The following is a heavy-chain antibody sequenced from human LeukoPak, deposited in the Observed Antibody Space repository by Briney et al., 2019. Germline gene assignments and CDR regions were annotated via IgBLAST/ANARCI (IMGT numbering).Heavy chain of an antibody. CDR2: ISSSGGNT. D-gene: IGHD3-16*02. Sequence: PGGSLRLSCAASGFIFSSYAMSWVRQAPGKGLEWVSAISSSGGNTYYADSVKGRFTISRDNSKKTLYMQMNSLRAEDTAIYYCAKGVYVYVWGSYRPSDYWGQGPRVTVSS. V-gene: IGHV3-23*01. J-gene: IGHJ4*02. CDR1: GFIFSSYA. CDR3: AKGVYVYVWGSYRPSDY.